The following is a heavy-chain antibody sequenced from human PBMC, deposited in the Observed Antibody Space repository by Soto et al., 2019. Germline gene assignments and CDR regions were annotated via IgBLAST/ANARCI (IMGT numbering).Heavy chain of an antibody. V-gene: IGHV1-2*04. CDR2: INPNSGGT. J-gene: IGHJ5*02. CDR1: GYTFTGYY. D-gene: IGHD3-3*01. Sequence: QVQLVQSGAEVKKPGASVKVSCKASGYTFTGYYMHWVRQAPGQGLEWMGWINPNSGGTNYAQKFQGWVTMTRDTSISTAYMELSRLRSDDTAVYYCARGPPGVISRSGFDPWGQGTLVTVSS. CDR3: ARGPPGVISRSGFDP.